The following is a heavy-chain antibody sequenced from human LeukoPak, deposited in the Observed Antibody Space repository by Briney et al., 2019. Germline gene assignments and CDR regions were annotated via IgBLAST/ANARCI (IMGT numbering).Heavy chain of an antibody. D-gene: IGHD4-17*01. CDR3: AKARYGDYFDY. CDR2: ISWNSGSI. CDR1: GFTFDDYA. J-gene: IGHJ4*02. Sequence: GGSLRLSCAASGFTFDDYAMQWVRQAPGKGLEWVSGISWNSGSIGYADSVKGRFTISRDNAKNSLYLQMNSLRAEDTALYYCAKARYGDYFDYWGQGTLVTVSS. V-gene: IGHV3-9*01.